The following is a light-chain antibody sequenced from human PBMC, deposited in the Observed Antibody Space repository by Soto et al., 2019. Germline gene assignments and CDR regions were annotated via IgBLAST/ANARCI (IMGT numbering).Light chain of an antibody. CDR3: LQDYGDSWT. CDR1: RDVGSD. V-gene: IGKV1-6*01. CDR2: AAS. Sequence: QMTQSPSSLSASVGEKIIITCRARRDVGSDVSWYQQKPWQAPKLLIYAASNLYTGVPSRFSGSRSGTEFTLTISSLQHADFASYYCLQDYGDSWTFGQGTKVEIE. J-gene: IGKJ1*01.